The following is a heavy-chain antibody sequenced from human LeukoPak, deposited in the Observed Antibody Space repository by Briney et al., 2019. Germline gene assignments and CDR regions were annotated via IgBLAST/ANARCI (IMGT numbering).Heavy chain of an antibody. CDR2: INSDGSST. D-gene: IGHD3-9*01. J-gene: IGHJ4*02. CDR3: ARGGVYDILTGPPH. Sequence: RSGGSLRLSCAASGFTFSSYWMHWVRQAPGKGLVWVSRINSDGSSTSYADSVKGRFTISRDNAKNTLYLQMNSLRAEDTAVYYCARGGVYDILTGPPHWGQGTLVTVSS. CDR1: GFTFSSYW. V-gene: IGHV3-74*01.